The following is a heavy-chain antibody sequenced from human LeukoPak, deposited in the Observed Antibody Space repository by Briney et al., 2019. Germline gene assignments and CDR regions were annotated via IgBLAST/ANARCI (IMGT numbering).Heavy chain of an antibody. CDR1: GFTFSNAW. D-gene: IGHD1-7*01. CDR3: AKIEAITGTKMDYFDY. V-gene: IGHV3-23*01. CDR2: ISGSGGST. Sequence: GGSLRLSCAASGFTFSNAWMSWVRQAPGKGLEWVSAISGSGGSTYYADSVKGRFTISRDNSKNTLYLQMNSLRAEDTAVYYCAKIEAITGTKMDYFDYWGQGTLVTVSS. J-gene: IGHJ4*02.